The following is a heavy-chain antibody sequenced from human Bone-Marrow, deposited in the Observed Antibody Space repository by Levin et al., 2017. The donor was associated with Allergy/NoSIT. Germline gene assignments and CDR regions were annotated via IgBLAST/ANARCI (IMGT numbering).Heavy chain of an antibody. CDR1: GFTFSSYA. CDR2: ISGSGGST. D-gene: IGHD6-13*01. CDR3: AKENPAKAAAGPYYYYGMDV. J-gene: IGHJ6*02. Sequence: SCAASGFTFSSYAMSWVRQAPGKGLEWVSAISGSGGSTYYADSVEGRFTISRDNSKNTLYLQMNSLRAEDTAVYYCAKENPAKAAAGPYYYYGMDVWGQGTTVTVSS. V-gene: IGHV3-23*01.